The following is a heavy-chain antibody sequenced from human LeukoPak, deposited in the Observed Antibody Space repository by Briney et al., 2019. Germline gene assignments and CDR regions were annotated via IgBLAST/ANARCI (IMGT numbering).Heavy chain of an antibody. V-gene: IGHV1-3*01. J-gene: IGHJ6*02. CDR3: ARDDVLLWFGELLYGRNYYYYGMDV. CDR2: INAGNGNT. D-gene: IGHD3-10*01. CDR1: GYTFTSYA. Sequence: ASVKASCKASGYTFTSYAMHWVRQAPGQRLEWMGWINAGNGNTKYSQKFQGRVTITRDTSASTAYMELSSLRSEDTAVYYCARDDVLLWFGELLYGRNYYYYGMDVWGQGTTVTVSS.